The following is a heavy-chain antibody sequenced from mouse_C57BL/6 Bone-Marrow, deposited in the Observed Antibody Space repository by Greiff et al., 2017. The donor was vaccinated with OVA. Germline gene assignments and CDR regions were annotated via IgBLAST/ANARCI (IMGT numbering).Heavy chain of an antibody. J-gene: IGHJ1*03. CDR2: IYPGSGNT. Sequence: QVQLKQSGAELVRPGASVKLSCKASGYTFTDYYINWVKQRPGQGLEWIARIYPGSGNTYYNEKFKGKATLTAEKSSSTAYMQLSSLTSEDSAVYFCARCSNYVDGYFDVWGTGTTVTVSS. D-gene: IGHD2-5*01. CDR3: ARCSNYVDGYFDV. V-gene: IGHV1-76*01. CDR1: GYTFTDYY.